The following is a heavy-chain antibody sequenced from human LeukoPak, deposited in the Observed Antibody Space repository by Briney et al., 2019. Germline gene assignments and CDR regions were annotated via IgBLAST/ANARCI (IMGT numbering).Heavy chain of an antibody. CDR3: ARDRGMDV. J-gene: IGHJ6*02. CDR1: GFTVSSNY. V-gene: IGHV3-53*01. Sequence: GGSLRLSCAASGFTVSSNYMSWARQAPGKGLEWVSVIYSGGDTYYADSVKGRFTISRDNSKNTLYLQMNRLRAEDTAVYYCARDRGMDVWGQGTTVTVSS. CDR2: IYSGGDT.